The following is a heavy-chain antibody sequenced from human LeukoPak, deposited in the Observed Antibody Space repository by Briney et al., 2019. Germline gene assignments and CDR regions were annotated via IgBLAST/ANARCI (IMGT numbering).Heavy chain of an antibody. V-gene: IGHV3-15*01. Sequence: GGSLRLSCAVSGFTFSNAWMSWVRQAPGKGLEWVGRIKSKIDGGTTDYAAPVRGRFTISRDESRNTLYLQMSRLKTEDTAVYYCTTVKFGELSSHFDYWGQGTLVTVSS. CDR3: TTVKFGELSSHFDY. CDR1: GFTFSNAW. J-gene: IGHJ4*02. D-gene: IGHD3-10*01. CDR2: IKSKIDGGTT.